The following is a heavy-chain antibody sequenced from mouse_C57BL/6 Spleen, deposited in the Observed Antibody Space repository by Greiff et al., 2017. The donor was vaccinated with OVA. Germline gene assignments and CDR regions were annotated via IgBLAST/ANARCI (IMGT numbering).Heavy chain of an antibody. CDR3: TRERNFPGHFDV. CDR2: ISSGGDYI. Sequence: EVQVVESGAGLVKPGGSLKLSCAASGFTFSSYAMSWVRQTPEKRLEWVAYISSGGDYIYYADTVKGRFTISRDNARNTLYLQMSSLKSEDTAMYSCTRERNFPGHFDVWGTGTTVTVSS. J-gene: IGHJ1*03. V-gene: IGHV5-9-1*02. CDR1: GFTFSSYA.